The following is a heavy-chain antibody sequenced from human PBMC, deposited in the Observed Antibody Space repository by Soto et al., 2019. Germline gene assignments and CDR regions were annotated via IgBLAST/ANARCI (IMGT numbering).Heavy chain of an antibody. V-gene: IGHV1-18*01. CDR3: AREGPAPYYYYGMDV. J-gene: IGHJ6*02. CDR1: GYSFTTYG. CDR2: ISAYNGNT. Sequence: QVQLVKSGGEVKKPGASVKVSCKTSGYSFTTYGISWVRQAPGQGLEWMGWISAYNGNTNYAQKLQGRVTITTDTSTSTAYMELRSLRSDDTAVYYCAREGPAPYYYYGMDVWGQGSTVTVSS.